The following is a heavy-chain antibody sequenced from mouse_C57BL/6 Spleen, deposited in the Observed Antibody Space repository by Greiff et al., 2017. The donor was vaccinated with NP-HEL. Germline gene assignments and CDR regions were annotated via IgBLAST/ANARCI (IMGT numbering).Heavy chain of an antibody. CDR2: INPNNGGT. J-gene: IGHJ3*01. D-gene: IGHD2-5*01. Sequence: EVQLQQSGPELVKPGASVKMSCKASGYTFTDNNMHWVKQSHGKSLEWIGYINPNNGGTSYNQKFKGKATLTVTKSSSTAYMELRSLTSEDSAVYYCARGRDYYSNYEFAYWGQGTLVTVSA. CDR1: GYTFTDNN. V-gene: IGHV1-22*01. CDR3: ARGRDYYSNYEFAY.